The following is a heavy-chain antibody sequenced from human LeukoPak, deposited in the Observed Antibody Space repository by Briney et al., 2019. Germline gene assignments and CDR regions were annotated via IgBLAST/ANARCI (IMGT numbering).Heavy chain of an antibody. CDR3: TSRAMVRGVMSFDY. Sequence: GGSLRLSCAASGFTFSSYGMHWVRQAPGKGLEWVAVIWYDGSNKYYADSVKGRFTISRDNSKNTLYLQMNSLRAEDTAVYYCTSRAMVRGVMSFDYWGQGTLVTVSS. D-gene: IGHD3-10*01. V-gene: IGHV3-33*01. J-gene: IGHJ4*02. CDR1: GFTFSSYG. CDR2: IWYDGSNK.